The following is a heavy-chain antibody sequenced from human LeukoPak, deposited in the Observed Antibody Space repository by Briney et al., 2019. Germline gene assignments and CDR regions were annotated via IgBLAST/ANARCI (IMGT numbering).Heavy chain of an antibody. Sequence: PSETLSLTCTVSGGSISSYYWSWIRQPAGKGLEWIGRIYTSGSTNYNPSLKSRVTMSVDTSKNQFSLKLSPVTAADTAVYYCARGWAGSGSYYEDNWFDPWGQGTLVTVSS. J-gene: IGHJ5*02. D-gene: IGHD3-10*01. CDR1: GGSISSYY. CDR3: ARGWAGSGSYYEDNWFDP. CDR2: IYTSGST. V-gene: IGHV4-4*07.